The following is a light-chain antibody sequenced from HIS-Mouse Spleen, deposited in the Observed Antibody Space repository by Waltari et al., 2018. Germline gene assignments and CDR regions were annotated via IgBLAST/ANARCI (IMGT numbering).Light chain of an antibody. CDR2: DVS. V-gene: IGLV2-14*03. CDR3: SSYTSSSTLV. CDR1: SSDVGGYNY. Sequence: QSALTQPASVSGSPGQSITISCTGTSSDVGGYNYVSWYQQHPGKAPKLMIYDVSNRPSWVSTRFSGSKSGYTASLTISGLHAEDEADYYCSSYTSSSTLVFGTGTKVTVL. J-gene: IGLJ1*01.